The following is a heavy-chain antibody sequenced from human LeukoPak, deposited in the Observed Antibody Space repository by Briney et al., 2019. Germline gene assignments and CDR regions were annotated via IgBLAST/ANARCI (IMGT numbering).Heavy chain of an antibody. J-gene: IGHJ4*02. D-gene: IGHD4-23*01. CDR3: ARHDFGGNSGDY. CDR2: IGTSSSTI. Sequence: GSLRLSCAASGFTFSSCGMNWVRQAPGKGLEWVSYIGTSSSTIYYADSVKGRFTISRDNARNSLYLQMNSLRDEDTAVYYCARHDFGGNSGDYWGQGTLVTVSS. CDR1: GFTFSSCG. V-gene: IGHV3-48*02.